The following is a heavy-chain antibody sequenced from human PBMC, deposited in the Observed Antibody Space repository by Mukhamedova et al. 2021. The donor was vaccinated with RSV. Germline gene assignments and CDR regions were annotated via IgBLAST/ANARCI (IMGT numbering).Heavy chain of an antibody. CDR1: TFSSYA. CDR2: ISYDGSNK. D-gene: IGHD3-10*01. J-gene: IGHJ5*02. Sequence: TFSSYAMHWVRQAPGKGLEWVAVISYDGSNKYYADSVKGRSTISRDNSKNTLYLQMNSLRAEDTAVYYCARERGWGSGENWFDPW. V-gene: IGHV3-30*04. CDR3: ARERGWGSGENWFDP.